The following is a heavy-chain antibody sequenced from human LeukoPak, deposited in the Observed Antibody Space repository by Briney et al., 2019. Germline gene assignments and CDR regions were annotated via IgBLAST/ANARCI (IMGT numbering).Heavy chain of an antibody. CDR1: GYTFIDYY. J-gene: IGHJ4*02. CDR2: INPNSGVT. Sequence: ASVTVSCKASGYTFIDYYMHWVRQAPGQGLEWMGWINPNSGVTNYAQKFQGWVTMTRDTSTSTAYMELRSLRSDDTAVYYCARALRNALFDYWGQGTLVTVSS. CDR3: ARALRNALFDY. V-gene: IGHV1-2*04.